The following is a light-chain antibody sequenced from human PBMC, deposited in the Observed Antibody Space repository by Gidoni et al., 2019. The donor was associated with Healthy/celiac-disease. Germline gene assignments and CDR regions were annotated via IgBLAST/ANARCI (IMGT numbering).Light chain of an antibody. V-gene: IGKV1-39*01. CDR1: QSISSY. CDR3: QQSYSTPLT. CDR2: AAS. Sequence: DIHMRQSPSSLSASLGDRVTITCRASQSISSYLNWYQQKPGKAPKLLIYAASSLQSGVPARFSGSGSGTDFTLTISSLQPEDFATYYCQQSYSTPLTFGGGTKVEIK. J-gene: IGKJ4*01.